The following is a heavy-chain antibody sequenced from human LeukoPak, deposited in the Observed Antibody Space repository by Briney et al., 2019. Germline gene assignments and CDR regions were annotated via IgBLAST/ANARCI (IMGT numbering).Heavy chain of an antibody. D-gene: IGHD3-16*02. Sequence: SETLSLTCTVFGDSVSSGNYYWNWIRQPPGKGLEWIGYVYYTGSTNYNPSLKSRVTISVDTSKNQFSLKLNSVTAADTAVYYCARDSDYVWGSYRYWGQGALVTVSS. V-gene: IGHV4-61*01. CDR2: VYYTGST. CDR1: GDSVSSGNYY. J-gene: IGHJ4*02. CDR3: ARDSDYVWGSYRY.